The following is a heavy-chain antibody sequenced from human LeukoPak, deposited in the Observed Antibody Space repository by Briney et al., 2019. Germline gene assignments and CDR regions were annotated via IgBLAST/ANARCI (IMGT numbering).Heavy chain of an antibody. V-gene: IGHV4-34*01. CDR2: INHSGST. Sequence: SETLSLTCAVYGGSFSGYYWSWIRQPPGKGLEWIGEINHSGSTNYNSSLKSRVTISVDTSKNQFSLKLSSVTAADTAVYYCARGIRGIAAAGTHQYYFDYWGQGTLVTVSS. J-gene: IGHJ4*02. CDR1: GGSFSGYY. D-gene: IGHD6-13*01. CDR3: ARGIRGIAAAGTHQYYFDY.